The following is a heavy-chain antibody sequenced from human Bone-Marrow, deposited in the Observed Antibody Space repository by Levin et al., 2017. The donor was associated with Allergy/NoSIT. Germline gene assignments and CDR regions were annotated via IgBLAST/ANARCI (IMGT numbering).Heavy chain of an antibody. J-gene: IGHJ4*02. CDR1: GFRFEDFS. D-gene: IGHD1-7*01. Sequence: GGSLRLSCAASGFRFEDFSMHWVRQAPGKGLEWVSGITWNSGIMAYADSVKGRFTISRDNGKNSLYLQMNSLRTEDTALYYCAKDRAVSGMELFDGWGQGTLVTVSS. CDR3: AKDRAVSGMELFDG. CDR2: ITWNSGIM. V-gene: IGHV3-9*01.